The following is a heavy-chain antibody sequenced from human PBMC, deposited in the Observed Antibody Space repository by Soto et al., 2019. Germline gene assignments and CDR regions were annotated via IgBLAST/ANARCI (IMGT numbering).Heavy chain of an antibody. CDR2: ISYDGSNK. J-gene: IGHJ6*02. Sequence: GGSLRLSCAASGFTFSSYAMHWVRQAPGKGLEWVAVISYDGSNKYYADSVKGRFTISRDNSKNTLYLQMNSLRAEDTAVYYCAREIAVADNSYYYYGSEVWGQWTTVIASS. CDR1: GFTFSSYA. CDR3: AREIAVADNSYYYYGSEV. D-gene: IGHD6-19*01. V-gene: IGHV3-30-3*01.